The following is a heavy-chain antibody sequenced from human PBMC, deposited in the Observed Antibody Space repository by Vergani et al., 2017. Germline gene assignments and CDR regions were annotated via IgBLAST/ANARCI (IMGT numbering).Heavy chain of an antibody. V-gene: IGHV4-38-2*01. Sequence: QVRLEESGPGLVKPSETLSLTCSVSRYSIGSGFYWAWIRQSPGEGLQWLTSIHNRGKTYHNPSLKSRVSISVDTSKSQFSLKLNSVTVADTAVYYCARSRPYCTSGSCPAIWGQGTLVTVSS. J-gene: IGHJ4*02. CDR1: RYSIGSGFY. D-gene: IGHD2-15*01. CDR2: IHNRGKT. CDR3: ARSRPYCTSGSCPAI.